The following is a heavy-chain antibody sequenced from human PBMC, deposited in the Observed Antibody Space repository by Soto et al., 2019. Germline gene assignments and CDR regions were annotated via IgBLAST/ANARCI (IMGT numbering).Heavy chain of an antibody. D-gene: IGHD2-15*01. Sequence: EVQLWESGGGLVQPGGSLRLSCAVSGFTFSSHVMIWVRKAPGKGLEWVSAISGTGGTYYADSVKGRFTISRDNSKNALYLQMNNLRDEDTAVYYCAKDRRGAYCSGGICYSPDYGGQGTLVIVSS. CDR3: AKDRRGAYCSGGICYSPDY. V-gene: IGHV3-23*01. CDR2: ISGTGGT. CDR1: GFTFSSHV. J-gene: IGHJ4*02.